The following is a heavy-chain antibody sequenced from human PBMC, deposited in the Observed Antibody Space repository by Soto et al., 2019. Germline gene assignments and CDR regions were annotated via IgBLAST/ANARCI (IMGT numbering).Heavy chain of an antibody. Sequence: QVQLVESGGGVVQPGRSLRLSCAASGFTFSSYAMHWVRQAPGKGLEWVAVISYDGSNKYYADSVKGRFTISRDNSKNTLYLQMNSLRAEDTAVYYCASEGGSYYSTLDSCGQGTLGTVSA. J-gene: IGHJ5*01. D-gene: IGHD1-26*01. CDR3: ASEGGSYYSTLDS. V-gene: IGHV3-30-3*01. CDR1: GFTFSSYA. CDR2: ISYDGSNK.